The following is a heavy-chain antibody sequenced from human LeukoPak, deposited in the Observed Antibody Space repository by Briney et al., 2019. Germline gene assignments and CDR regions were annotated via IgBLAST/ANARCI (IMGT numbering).Heavy chain of an antibody. CDR1: GYTFTSYD. CDR3: ARAYHYGYSSGWYAVDY. Sequence: ASVKVSCKASGYTFTSYDINWVRQATGQGLEWMGWMNPNSGNTGCAQKFQGRVTMTRNTSISTAYMELSSLRSEDTAVYYCARAYHYGYSSGWYAVDYWGQGTLVTVSS. D-gene: IGHD6-19*01. J-gene: IGHJ4*02. V-gene: IGHV1-8*01. CDR2: MNPNSGNT.